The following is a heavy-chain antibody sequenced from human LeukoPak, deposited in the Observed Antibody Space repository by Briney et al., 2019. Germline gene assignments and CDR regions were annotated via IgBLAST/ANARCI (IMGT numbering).Heavy chain of an antibody. D-gene: IGHD6-19*01. V-gene: IGHV3-9*01. J-gene: IGHJ3*02. CDR3: AKALAGSLPDAFDI. CDR2: ISWNSGSI. Sequence: GGSLRLSCAASGFTFDDYAMHWVRQAPGKGLEWVSGISWNSGSIGYADSVKGRFTISRDNAKNSLYLQMNSLRAEDTALYYCAKALAGSLPDAFDIWGQGTMVTVSS. CDR1: GFTFDDYA.